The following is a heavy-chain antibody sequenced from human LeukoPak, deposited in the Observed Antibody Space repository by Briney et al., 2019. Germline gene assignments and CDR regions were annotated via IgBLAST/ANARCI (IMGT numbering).Heavy chain of an antibody. D-gene: IGHD3-22*01. CDR2: ISGSGGST. Sequence: GGSLRLSCAASGFTFSSYAMSWVRQAPAKGLQWVSAISGSGGSTYYADSVKGRFTISRDNSKNTLYLQMNSLRAEDTAVYYCAKDLGYDSSGYSDYWGQGTLVTVSS. V-gene: IGHV3-23*01. J-gene: IGHJ4*02. CDR3: AKDLGYDSSGYSDY. CDR1: GFTFSSYA.